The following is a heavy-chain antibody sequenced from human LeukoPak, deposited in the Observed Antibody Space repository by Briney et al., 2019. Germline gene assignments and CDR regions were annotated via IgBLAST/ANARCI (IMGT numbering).Heavy chain of an antibody. Sequence: SETLSLTCTVSGYSISSGYFWGWMRQPPGKGLEWIGSIYQSETAHYNPSLKSRVTISVDTSKNQFSLKLRSVMAADTAVYYCARDRGGSGSYYSYWFDPWGQGTLVTVSS. CDR1: GYSISSGYF. CDR2: IYQSETA. J-gene: IGHJ5*02. D-gene: IGHD3-10*01. V-gene: IGHV4-38-2*02. CDR3: ARDRGGSGSYYSYWFDP.